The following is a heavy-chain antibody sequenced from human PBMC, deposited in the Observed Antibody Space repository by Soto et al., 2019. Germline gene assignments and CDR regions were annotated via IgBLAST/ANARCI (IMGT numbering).Heavy chain of an antibody. CDR2: MNPNSGNT. J-gene: IGHJ4*02. D-gene: IGHD3-3*01. V-gene: IGHV1-8*01. CDR3: GGGITIFGGVTPRGG. CDR1: GYTFTSYD. Sequence: QVQLVQSGAEVKKPGASVKVSCKASGYTFTSYDINWVRQATGQGLEWMGWMNPNSGNTGYAQKFQGRVTMTRNTSISTAYRELGSLGSEDPAGYYCGGGITIFGGVTPRGGGGQGTLVTVSS.